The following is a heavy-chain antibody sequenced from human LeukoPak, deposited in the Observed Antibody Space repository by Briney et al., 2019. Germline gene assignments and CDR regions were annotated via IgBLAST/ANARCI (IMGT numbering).Heavy chain of an antibody. V-gene: IGHV4-34*01. CDR1: GGSFSGYY. J-gene: IGHJ4*02. CDR3: ARKKGFRPYSSSWTFDY. Sequence: SETLSLTCAVYGGSFSGYYWSWIRQPPGKGLEWIGEINHSGSTNDNPSLKSLVSISVDTSKNQFSLKLSSVTAADTAVYPCARKKGFRPYSSSWTFDYWGQGTLVTVSP. D-gene: IGHD6-13*01. CDR2: INHSGST.